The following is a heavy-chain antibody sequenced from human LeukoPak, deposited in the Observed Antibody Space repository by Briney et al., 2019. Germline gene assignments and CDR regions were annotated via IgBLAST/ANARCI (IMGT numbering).Heavy chain of an antibody. V-gene: IGHV4-61*03. CDR2: VNLQGPT. Sequence: PSETLSLTCTVSGGSVSSGSYYWSWIRQPPGKGLEWIGEVNLQGPTNYNPSLMGRVAISVDTSENHISLQLTSVTAADTAVYYCAREGGPYRSLDYSGQGTLVTVSS. CDR3: AREGGPYRSLDY. CDR1: GGSVSSGSYY. J-gene: IGHJ4*02.